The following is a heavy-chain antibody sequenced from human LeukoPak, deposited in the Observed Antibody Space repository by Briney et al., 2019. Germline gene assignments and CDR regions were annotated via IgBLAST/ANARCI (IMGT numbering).Heavy chain of an antibody. D-gene: IGHD1-1*01. CDR3: ARGRVSSSTWYSTYYYYFYMDV. CDR1: GGSISSYY. CDR2: VDHTGST. V-gene: IGHV4-59*01. J-gene: IGHJ6*03. Sequence: SETLSLTCTVSGGSISSYYWTWIRQPPGKGLEWIGYVDHTGSTNFNPSLNGRVSISRDTTNNLFSLRLRSVTAADTAVYFCARGRVSSSTWYSTYYYYFYMDVWGKGTTVTVSS.